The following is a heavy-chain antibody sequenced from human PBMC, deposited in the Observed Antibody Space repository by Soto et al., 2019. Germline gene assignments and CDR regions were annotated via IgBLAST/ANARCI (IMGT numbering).Heavy chain of an antibody. CDR2: ISGSGGST. CDR1: GFTFSSYA. D-gene: IGHD2-21*02. J-gene: IGHJ3*02. Sequence: GGSLRLSCAASGFTFSSYAMSWVRQAPGKGLEWVSAISGSGGSTYYADSVKGRFTISRDNSKNTLYLQMNSLRAEDTAVYYCAKDWGYCGGDCYSDAFDIWGQGTMVTVSS. V-gene: IGHV3-23*01. CDR3: AKDWGYCGGDCYSDAFDI.